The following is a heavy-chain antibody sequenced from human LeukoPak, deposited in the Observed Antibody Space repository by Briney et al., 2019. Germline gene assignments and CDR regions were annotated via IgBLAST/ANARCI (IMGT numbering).Heavy chain of an antibody. Sequence: GSLRLSCAASGFTFSSYEMNWVRQAPGKGLEWVSYISSSGSTIYYADSVKGRFTISRDNAKNSLYLQMNSLRAEDTAVYYCASAGHGFWSGYFDYWGQGTLVTVSS. CDR3: ASAGHGFWSGYFDY. J-gene: IGHJ4*02. D-gene: IGHD3-3*01. CDR2: ISSSGSTI. V-gene: IGHV3-48*03. CDR1: GFTFSSYE.